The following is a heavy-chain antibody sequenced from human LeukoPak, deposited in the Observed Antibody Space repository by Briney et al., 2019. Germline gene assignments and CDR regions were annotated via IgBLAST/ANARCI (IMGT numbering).Heavy chain of an antibody. D-gene: IGHD3-10*01. CDR2: ISGSSTGT. CDR1: GFTFSSYA. CDR3: AKDRPASHGSGSFGDY. Sequence: GVSLRLSCAASGFTFSSYAMSWVRQAPGKGLEWVSAISGSSTGTYYADSVKGRFTISRDNAKNTVYLQMNSLRAEDTAVYYCAKDRPASHGSGSFGDYWGQGTLVAVST. V-gene: IGHV3-23*01. J-gene: IGHJ4*02.